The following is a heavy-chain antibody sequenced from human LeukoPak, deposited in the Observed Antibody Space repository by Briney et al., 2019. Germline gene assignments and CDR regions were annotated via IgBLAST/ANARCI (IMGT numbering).Heavy chain of an antibody. D-gene: IGHD3-22*01. CDR1: GITLSNYG. CDR2: ISDSGGRT. Sequence: GGSLRLSCAVSGITLSNYGMSWVRQAPGKGLEWVVGISDSGGRTNYADSVKGRFTISRDNPKNTLYLQMNSLRVEDTAVYFCAKRGVVIRVILVGFHKEAYYFDSWGQGALVTVSS. CDR3: AKRGVVIRVILVGFHKEAYYFDS. J-gene: IGHJ4*02. V-gene: IGHV3-23*01.